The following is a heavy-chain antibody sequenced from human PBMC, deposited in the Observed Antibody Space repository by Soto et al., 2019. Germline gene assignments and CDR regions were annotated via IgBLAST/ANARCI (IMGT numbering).Heavy chain of an antibody. D-gene: IGHD2-15*01. CDR3: ARQSLLRLKPEFDI. Sequence: SETLCLTCSVSGGSTSDKSYFWGWFRQSPGKGLEWIGSMYYSGSSYYNPSLKSRVAISVDTSKNQFSLKLRSVTAADTAVYFCARQSLLRLKPEFDIWGQGTLVIVS. V-gene: IGHV4-39*01. CDR1: GGSTSDKSYF. CDR2: MYYSGSS. J-gene: IGHJ4*02.